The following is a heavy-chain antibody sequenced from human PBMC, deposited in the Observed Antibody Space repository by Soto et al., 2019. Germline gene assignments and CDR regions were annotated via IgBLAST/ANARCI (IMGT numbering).Heavy chain of an antibody. D-gene: IGHD1-26*01. V-gene: IGHV4-34*01. CDR3: ARHFSGSYYDDY. CDR2: ITYSGST. Sequence: QVQLQQWGAGLLKPSETLSLTCGVYGGSFSGYYWSWFRQPPGKGLEWIGEITYSGSTTYHPSLKSRVTISVDTSKNQFSLRLSSVTAADTAVYYCARHFSGSYYDDYWGQGSLVTVSS. J-gene: IGHJ4*02. CDR1: GGSFSGYY.